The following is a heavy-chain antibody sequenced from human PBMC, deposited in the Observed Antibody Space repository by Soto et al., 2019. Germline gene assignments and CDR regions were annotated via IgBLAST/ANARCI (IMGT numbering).Heavy chain of an antibody. CDR2: IYFSGST. J-gene: IGHJ5*02. CDR1: GGSIFSYY. CDR3: VRGYPSNPQYGCFDP. Sequence: QVQLQESGPGLVKPLETLSLTCNVSGGSIFSYYWYWIRQPPGKGLEWIGYIYFSGSTSYNPSLKSRVTISVDRSKNKFSLKLSSVTAADTAVYYCVRGYPSNPQYGCFDPWGQGTLVTVSS. V-gene: IGHV4-59*01. D-gene: IGHD2-2*01.